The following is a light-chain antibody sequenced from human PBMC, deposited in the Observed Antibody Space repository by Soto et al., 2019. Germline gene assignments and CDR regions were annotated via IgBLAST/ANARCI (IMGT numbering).Light chain of an antibody. CDR3: QQRSNWPGT. J-gene: IGKJ2*01. CDR1: QSVSSY. V-gene: IGKV3-11*01. CDR2: DAS. Sequence: EIVLTQSPDTLSLSPGERVTLSCRASQSVSSYLAWYQQKPGQAPRLLIYDASARATGIPARFSGSGSGTDFTLTISSLEPEDFAVYYCQQRSNWPGTFGQGTKLEIK.